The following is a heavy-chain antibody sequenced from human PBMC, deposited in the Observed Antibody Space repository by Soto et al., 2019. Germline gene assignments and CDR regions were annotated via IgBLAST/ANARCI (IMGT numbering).Heavy chain of an antibody. V-gene: IGHV3-74*01. CDR1: GFTFSSYL. D-gene: IGHD2-21*02. CDR3: ARVGYCNGDCYSDY. CDR2: ISGDGRSI. Sequence: PGGSLRLSCAASGFTFSSYLMHWVRQVPGKGLVWVSRISGDGRSITYADSVKGRFTISRDSAKNTLYLQMHSLRAEDTAVYYCARVGYCNGDCYSDYWGQGTLVTVSS. J-gene: IGHJ4*02.